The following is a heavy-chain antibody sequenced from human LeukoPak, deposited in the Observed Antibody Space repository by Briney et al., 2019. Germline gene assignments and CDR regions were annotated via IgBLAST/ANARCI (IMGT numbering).Heavy chain of an antibody. CDR1: GFTFDDYA. Sequence: GGSLRLSCAASGFTFDDYAMHWVRQAPGKGLEWVSGISWNSGSIGYADSVKGRFTISRDNAKNSLYLQMNSLRAEDMALYYCAKDMGGYYYDSSGVIDWGQGTLVTVSS. V-gene: IGHV3-9*03. D-gene: IGHD3-22*01. CDR2: ISWNSGSI. J-gene: IGHJ4*02. CDR3: AKDMGGYYYDSSGVID.